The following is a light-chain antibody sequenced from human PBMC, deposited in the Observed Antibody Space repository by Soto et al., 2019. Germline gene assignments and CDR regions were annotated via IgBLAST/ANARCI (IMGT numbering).Light chain of an antibody. CDR1: QSISSY. V-gene: IGKV1-39*01. CDR2: AAS. Sequence: DIQMTQSPSSLSASVGDRVTITCRASQSISSYLNWYQQKPGKAPKLLIYAASSLQSGVTSRFSGSGSGTDFTPTISSLQPADFATYYCQQSYSTPYTFGQGTKLEIK. J-gene: IGKJ2*01. CDR3: QQSYSTPYT.